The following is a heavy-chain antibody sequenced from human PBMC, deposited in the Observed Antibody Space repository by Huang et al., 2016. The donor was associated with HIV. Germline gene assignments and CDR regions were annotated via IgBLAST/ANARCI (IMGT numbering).Heavy chain of an antibody. CDR2: HNPKSNGK. D-gene: IGHD4-17*01. CDR1: GYSVTGSY. CDR3: ATPPDYGEAVRDYCRMDV. Sequence: VHLVQSGAEVKKPGASVKVSCTTSGYSVTGSYLHWVQQAPGQGLGWMGRHNPKSNGKNYTQNVRGRVTTTRNTSMNTAHMDLSSLRFDDTAVYYGATPPDYGEAVRDYCRMDVWGQGTTVIVSS. V-gene: IGHV1-2*02. J-gene: IGHJ6*02.